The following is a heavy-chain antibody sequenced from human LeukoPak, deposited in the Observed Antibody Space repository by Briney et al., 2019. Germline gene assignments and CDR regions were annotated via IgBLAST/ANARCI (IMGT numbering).Heavy chain of an antibody. Sequence: GGSLRLSCAASGFTFSGSAMHWVRQAPGKGLEWVSAISGSGGSTYYADSVKGRFTISRDNSKNTLYLQMNSLRAEDTAVYYCAKGASIAAAGIFDYWGQGTLVTVSS. V-gene: IGHV3-23*01. CDR3: AKGASIAAAGIFDY. J-gene: IGHJ4*02. D-gene: IGHD6-13*01. CDR2: ISGSGGST. CDR1: GFTFSGSA.